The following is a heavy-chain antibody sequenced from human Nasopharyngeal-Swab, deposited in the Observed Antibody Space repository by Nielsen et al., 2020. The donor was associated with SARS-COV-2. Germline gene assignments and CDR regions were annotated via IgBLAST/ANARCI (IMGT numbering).Heavy chain of an antibody. Sequence: SVKVSCKASGCTFSSYAISWVRQAPGHGLEWMGGIIPIFGTANYAQKFQGRVTITADKSTSTAYMELSSLRSEDTAVYYCARGGRVRFLEWSYYYYMDVWGKGTTVTVSS. J-gene: IGHJ6*03. CDR2: IIPIFGTA. V-gene: IGHV1-69*06. CDR3: ARGGRVRFLEWSYYYYMDV. CDR1: GCTFSSYA. D-gene: IGHD3-3*01.